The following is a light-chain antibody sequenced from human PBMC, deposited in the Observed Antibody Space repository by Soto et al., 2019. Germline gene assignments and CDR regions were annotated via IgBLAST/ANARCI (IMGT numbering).Light chain of an antibody. CDR1: SSNIGSNT. Sequence: QAVVTQPPSASGTPGQRVTISCSGSSSNIGSNTVNWYQQLPGTAPKLLLYSNTQRPSGVPDRFSGSKSGTSASLAISGLQFEDEVDYYCAAWDDSLNGVVFGGGTKVTVL. J-gene: IGLJ2*01. V-gene: IGLV1-44*01. CDR3: AAWDDSLNGVV. CDR2: SNT.